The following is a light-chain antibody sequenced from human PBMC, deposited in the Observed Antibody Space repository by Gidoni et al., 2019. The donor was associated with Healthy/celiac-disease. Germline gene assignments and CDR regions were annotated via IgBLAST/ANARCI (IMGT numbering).Light chain of an antibody. CDR3: QQYGSSPKT. V-gene: IGKV3-20*01. CDR1: QSVSSSY. Sequence: EIVFTQSPGTLSLSRGERATLSCRASQSVSSSYLAWYQQKPGQAPRLLIYGASSRATGIPDRFSGSGSGTDFTITISRLEPEAFAVYYCQQYGSSPKTFGQXTKVEIK. J-gene: IGKJ1*01. CDR2: GAS.